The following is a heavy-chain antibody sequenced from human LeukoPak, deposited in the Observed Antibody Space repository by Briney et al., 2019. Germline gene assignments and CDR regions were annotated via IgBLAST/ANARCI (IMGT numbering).Heavy chain of an antibody. D-gene: IGHD3-10*01. J-gene: IGHJ6*02. Sequence: GGSLRLSCAASGFTFSSYAMSWVRQAPGKGLEWVSAISGSGGSTYYADSVKGRFTISRDNSKNTLYLQMSSLRAEDTAVYYCAKDPAYYYGFYGMDVWGQGTTVTVSS. CDR3: AKDPAYYYGFYGMDV. V-gene: IGHV3-23*01. CDR2: ISGSGGST. CDR1: GFTFSSYA.